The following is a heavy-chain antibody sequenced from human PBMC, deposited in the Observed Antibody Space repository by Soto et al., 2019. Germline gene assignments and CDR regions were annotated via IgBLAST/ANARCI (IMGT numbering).Heavy chain of an antibody. V-gene: IGHV3-23*01. J-gene: IGHJ6*02. Sequence: EVQLLESGGGLTQPGGSLRLSCAASGFIFSDYAMYWVRQAPGKGLEWVSVISGSDGTTYYADSVRGRFTMSRDNSRNTIYLQMMSLRAEDTAVYYCAIVIGGSESYWGGSHYYYALDVWGQGTTVTVSS. CDR3: AIVIGGSESYWGGSHYYYALDV. D-gene: IGHD3-10*01. CDR1: GFIFSDYA. CDR2: ISGSDGTT.